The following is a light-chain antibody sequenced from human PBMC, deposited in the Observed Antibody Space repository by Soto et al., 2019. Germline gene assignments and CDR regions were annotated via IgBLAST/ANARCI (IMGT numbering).Light chain of an antibody. V-gene: IGKV1-39*01. Sequence: DIQMTQSPSSLSASVGDRVTITCRARQTIDTYLNWYQQKPGKAPKLLIYGASSLQSGVPSRFSGSGSGTDFTLIISGLQPEDFATYYCQQSYSSPSFGQGTKVEIK. CDR1: QTIDTY. J-gene: IGKJ1*01. CDR2: GAS. CDR3: QQSYSSPS.